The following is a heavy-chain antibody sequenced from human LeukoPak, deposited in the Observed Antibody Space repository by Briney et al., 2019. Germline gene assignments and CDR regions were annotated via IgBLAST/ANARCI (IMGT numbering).Heavy chain of an antibody. CDR3: ARQEMATTHFDY. CDR1: GGSISSYY. J-gene: IGHJ4*02. CDR2: IYYSGST. D-gene: IGHD5-24*01. Sequence: PSETLSLTCTVSGGSISSYYWSWIRQPPGKGLEWTGYIYYSGSTNYNPSLKSRVTISVDTSKNQFSLKLSSVTAADTAVYYCARQEMATTHFDYWGQGTLVTVSS. V-gene: IGHV4-59*01.